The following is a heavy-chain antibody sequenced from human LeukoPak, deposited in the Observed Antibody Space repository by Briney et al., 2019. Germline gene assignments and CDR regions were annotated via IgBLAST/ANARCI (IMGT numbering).Heavy chain of an antibody. J-gene: IGHJ4*02. V-gene: IGHV3-30*02. D-gene: IGHD6-6*01. CDR2: IAHHGSNK. CDR3: AGGSYSSSNYFDY. Sequence: PGGSLRLSCAASGFTFSRNAIHWVRQGPGKGLEWVSYIAHHGSNKYYADSVKGRFTISRDNSKRTLYLQMNSLRADDTAVYYCAGGSYSSSNYFDYWGQGTLVTVSS. CDR1: GFTFSRNA.